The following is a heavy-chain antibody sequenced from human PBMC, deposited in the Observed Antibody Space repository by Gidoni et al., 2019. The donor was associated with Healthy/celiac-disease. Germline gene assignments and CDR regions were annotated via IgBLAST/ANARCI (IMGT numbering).Heavy chain of an antibody. Sequence: QVQLVQSGAEVKKPGSSVKVSCKASGGTFSSYASSWVRQAPGQGLEWMGGIIPIFGTANYAQKFQGRVTITADESTSTAYMELSSLRSEDTAVYYCASGIYCSGGSCYSVPYYGMDVWGQGTTVTVSS. V-gene: IGHV1-69*01. J-gene: IGHJ6*02. D-gene: IGHD2-15*01. CDR3: ASGIYCSGGSCYSVPYYGMDV. CDR1: GGTFSSYA. CDR2: IIPIFGTA.